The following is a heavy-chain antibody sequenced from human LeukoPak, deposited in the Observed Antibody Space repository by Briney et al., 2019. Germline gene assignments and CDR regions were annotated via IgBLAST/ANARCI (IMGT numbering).Heavy chain of an antibody. Sequence: ASVKVSCKASGGTFSSYAISWVRQAPGQGLEWMGGIIPIFGTANYAQKFQGRVTITTDESTSTAYMELSSLRSEDTAVYYCARDFGILVGARWFDPWGQGTLVTVSS. CDR1: GGTFSSYA. J-gene: IGHJ5*02. V-gene: IGHV1-69*05. D-gene: IGHD1-26*01. CDR2: IIPIFGTA. CDR3: ARDFGILVGARWFDP.